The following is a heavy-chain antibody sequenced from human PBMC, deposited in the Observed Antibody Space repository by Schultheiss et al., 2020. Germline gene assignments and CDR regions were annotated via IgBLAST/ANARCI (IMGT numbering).Heavy chain of an antibody. CDR2: IYSGGST. CDR1: GFTFSSYA. J-gene: IGHJ3*02. Sequence: GGSLRLSCAASGFTFSSYAMSWVRQAPGKGLEWVSVIYSGGSTYYADSVKGRFTISRDNSKNTLYLQMNSLRAEDTAVYYCARGRGSYADDAFDIWGQGTMVNVSS. V-gene: IGHV3-53*01. D-gene: IGHD1-26*01. CDR3: ARGRGSYADDAFDI.